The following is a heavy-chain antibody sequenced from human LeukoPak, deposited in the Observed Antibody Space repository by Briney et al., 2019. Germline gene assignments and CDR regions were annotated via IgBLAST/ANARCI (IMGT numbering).Heavy chain of an antibody. V-gene: IGHV4-34*01. Sequence: PSETLSLTCAVYGGSFSGYYWSWIRQPPGKGLEWIGEINHSGSTNYNPSLKSRVTISVDPSKNQFSLKLSSVTAADTAVYYCARGLGRNYIVVVPAARTFDYWGQGTLVTVSS. D-gene: IGHD2-2*01. CDR3: ARGLGRNYIVVVPAARTFDY. CDR2: INHSGST. CDR1: GGSFSGYY. J-gene: IGHJ4*02.